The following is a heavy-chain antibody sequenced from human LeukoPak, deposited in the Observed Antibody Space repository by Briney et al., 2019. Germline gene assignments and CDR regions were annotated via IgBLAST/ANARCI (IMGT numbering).Heavy chain of an antibody. V-gene: IGHV4-59*01. CDR2: IYYSGST. CDR3: ARGGHYDFWSGYSPDY. D-gene: IGHD3-3*01. Sequence: SETLSLTCTVSGGSISSYYWSWIRQPPGKGLEWIGYIYYSGSTNYNPSLKSRVTISVDTSKNQFSLKLSSVTAADTAVYYCARGGHYDFWSGYSPDYWGQGTLVTVSS. CDR1: GGSISSYY. J-gene: IGHJ4*02.